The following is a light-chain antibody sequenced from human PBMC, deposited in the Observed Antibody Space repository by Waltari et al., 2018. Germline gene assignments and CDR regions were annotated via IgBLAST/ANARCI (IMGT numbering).Light chain of an antibody. CDR3: QQSYSTPFT. CDR2: AAS. J-gene: IGKJ2*01. Sequence: DIQMTQSPSPLSASVGDTVTVTCRASQNIDTYLNWYQHKPGAVPRLLISAASTLHRGVPTTFTGSGSGTDFTLTISSLRPDDSATYYCQQSYSTPFTFGQGTKLEIK. V-gene: IGKV1-39*01. CDR1: QNIDTY.